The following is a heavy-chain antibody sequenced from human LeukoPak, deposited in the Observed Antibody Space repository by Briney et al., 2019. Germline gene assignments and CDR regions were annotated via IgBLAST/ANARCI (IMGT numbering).Heavy chain of an antibody. V-gene: IGHV1-18*01. CDR1: GYTFTSYG. CDR2: ISAYNGNT. J-gene: IGHJ4*02. D-gene: IGHD3-22*01. Sequence: ASVKVSCKASGYTFTSYGISWVRQAPGQGLEWMGWISAYNGNTNYAQKLQGRVTMTTDTSTSTAYIELRSLRSDDTAVYYCARDSRYYYDSSGYYPNDYWGQGTLVTVSS. CDR3: ARDSRYYYDSSGYYPNDY.